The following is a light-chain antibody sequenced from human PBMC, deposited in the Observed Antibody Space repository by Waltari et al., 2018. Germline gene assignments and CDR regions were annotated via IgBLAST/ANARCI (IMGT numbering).Light chain of an antibody. Sequence: QSALTQPASVSGSPGQSITISCTGTSSDIGFYNYVSWYQQHPGKAPKLMIYDVSELPSGVSTRVAGSKSGNTASLTISVLQSEDEADYYCNSYAVSSSWVFGGGTKLTVL. CDR3: NSYAVSSSWV. V-gene: IGLV2-14*01. J-gene: IGLJ3*02. CDR2: DVS. CDR1: SSDIGFYNY.